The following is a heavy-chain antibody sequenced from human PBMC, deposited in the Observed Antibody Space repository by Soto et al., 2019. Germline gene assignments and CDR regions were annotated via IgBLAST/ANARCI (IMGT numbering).Heavy chain of an antibody. CDR3: ANDEAPRSDVGAFDI. CDR1: GFTFSSYA. CDR2: ISGSGGST. J-gene: IGHJ3*02. V-gene: IGHV3-23*01. Sequence: EVQLLESGGGLVQPGGSLRLSCAASGFTFSSYAMSWVRQAPGKGLEWVSGISGSGGSTYYADSVKGRFTISRDNSKNTLYLQMNSLRAEDTAVYYCANDEAPRSDVGAFDIWGQGTMVTVSS. D-gene: IGHD3-16*01.